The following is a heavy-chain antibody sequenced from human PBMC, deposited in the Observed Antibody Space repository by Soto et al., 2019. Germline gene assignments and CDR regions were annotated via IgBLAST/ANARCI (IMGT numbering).Heavy chain of an antibody. V-gene: IGHV1-2*04. CDR1: GYTFTGYY. Sequence: GASVKVSCKASGYTFTGYYMHWVRQAPGQGLEWMGWINPNSGGTNYAQKFQGWVTTTRDTSISTAYMELSRLRSDDTAVYYCARDPGRDFWSGYWAPGAFDIWGQGTMVTVSS. CDR3: ARDPGRDFWSGYWAPGAFDI. J-gene: IGHJ3*02. D-gene: IGHD3-3*01. CDR2: INPNSGGT.